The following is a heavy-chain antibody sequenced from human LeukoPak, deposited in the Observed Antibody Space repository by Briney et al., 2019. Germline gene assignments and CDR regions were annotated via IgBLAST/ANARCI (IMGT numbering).Heavy chain of an antibody. CDR3: ARVLHSSGSYYNDLVDY. Sequence: SVKVSCKASGGTFSSYAISWVRQAPGQGLEWMGRIIPILGIANYAQKFQGRVTITADKSTSTAYMELSSLRSEDTAVYYCARVLHSSGSYYNDLVDYWGQGTLVTVSS. V-gene: IGHV1-69*04. CDR2: IIPILGIA. J-gene: IGHJ4*02. CDR1: GGTFSSYA. D-gene: IGHD3-10*01.